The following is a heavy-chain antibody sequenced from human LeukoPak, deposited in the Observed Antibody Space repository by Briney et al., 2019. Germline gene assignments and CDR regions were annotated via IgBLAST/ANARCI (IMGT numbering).Heavy chain of an antibody. J-gene: IGHJ4*02. Sequence: GGSLRLSCTASGFTFGDYAMSWVRQAPGKGLEWTGFIRSKAYGGTTEYAASVKGRFTISRVDSKTIAYLQMNSPKTEDTAVYYCTRTRVVAPITFDYWGQGTLVTVSS. V-gene: IGHV3-49*04. CDR2: IRSKAYGGTT. CDR1: GFTFGDYA. CDR3: TRTRVVAPITFDY. D-gene: IGHD5-12*01.